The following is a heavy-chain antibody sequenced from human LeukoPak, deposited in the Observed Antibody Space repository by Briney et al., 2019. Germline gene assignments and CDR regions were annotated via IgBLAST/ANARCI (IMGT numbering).Heavy chain of an antibody. D-gene: IGHD2-15*01. J-gene: IGHJ4*02. CDR1: GGSISSSNW. CDR3: ARSLPAATFFDY. Sequence: SETLSLTCAVSGGSISSSNWWSWIRQPPGKGLEWIGEIYHSGSTNYNPSLKSRVTISVDKSKNQFSLKLSSVTAADTAVYYCARSLPAATFFDYWGQGTLVTVSS. V-gene: IGHV4-4*02. CDR2: IYHSGST.